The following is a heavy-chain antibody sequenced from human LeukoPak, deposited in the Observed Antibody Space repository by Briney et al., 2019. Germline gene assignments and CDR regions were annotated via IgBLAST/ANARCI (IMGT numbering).Heavy chain of an antibody. Sequence: ASVKVSCKASGYTFTSYYMHWVRQAPGQGLEWMGIINPSGGSTSYAQKFQDRVTMTRDMSTSTVYMELSSLRSEDTAVYYCARDGVPAAMAGYYYYMDVWGKGTTVTVSS. CDR2: INPSGGST. CDR3: ARDGVPAAMAGYYYYMDV. D-gene: IGHD2-2*01. V-gene: IGHV1-46*01. CDR1: GYTFTSYY. J-gene: IGHJ6*03.